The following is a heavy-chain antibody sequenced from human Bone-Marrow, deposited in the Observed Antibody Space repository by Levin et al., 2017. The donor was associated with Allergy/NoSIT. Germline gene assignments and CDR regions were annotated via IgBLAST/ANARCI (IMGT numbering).Heavy chain of an antibody. D-gene: IGHD6-19*01. Sequence: SSETLSLTCTVSGGSISSYYWSWIRQPPGKGLEWIGYTYYSGNTNYSPSLKSRVTMWVDKSKNQVSLRLTSVTAADTAVYYCARGGSGWYAGYWGQGTLVTVSS. CDR2: TYYSGNT. V-gene: IGHV4-59*01. CDR3: ARGGSGWYAGY. J-gene: IGHJ4*02. CDR1: GGSISSYY.